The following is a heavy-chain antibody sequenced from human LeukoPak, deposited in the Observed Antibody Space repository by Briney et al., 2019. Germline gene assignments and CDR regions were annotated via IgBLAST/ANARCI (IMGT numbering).Heavy chain of an antibody. J-gene: IGHJ4*02. CDR2: IYSSGST. V-gene: IGHV4-4*07. CDR3: ARDRNGGHFDY. CDR1: GGSISSYD. D-gene: IGHD3-10*01. Sequence: SETLSLTCIVSGGSISSYDGSWIRQPAGKGLEWIGRIYSSGSTNYNPSLKSRVTMSVNTSKTQFALKLSSVTAADTAVYSCARDRNGGHFDYWGQGTLVTVSS.